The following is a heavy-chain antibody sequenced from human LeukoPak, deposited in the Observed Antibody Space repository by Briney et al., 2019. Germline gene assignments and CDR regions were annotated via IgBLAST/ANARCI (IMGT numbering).Heavy chain of an antibody. V-gene: IGHV3-23*01. Sequence: GGSLRLSCAASGFTFSIYAMSWVRQAPGKGLEWVSSIRGSGATSHYADSVKGRFTISRDNSKNTVYLQLDSLRVEDTAVYYCGKTTVGYSSGRYPGWPVDYWGQGALVTVSS. CDR3: GKTTVGYSSGRYPGWPVDY. CDR1: GFTFSIYA. CDR2: IRGSGATS. D-gene: IGHD2-15*01. J-gene: IGHJ4*02.